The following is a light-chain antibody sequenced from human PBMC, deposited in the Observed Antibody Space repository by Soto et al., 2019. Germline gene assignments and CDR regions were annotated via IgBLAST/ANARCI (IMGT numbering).Light chain of an antibody. V-gene: IGKV3-11*01. Sequence: ETVLTQSPATLSLSPGERATLSCRASQSVSRFFAWYQQKPGQAPRLLIYRVSNRATGVPARFSGSGSGTDFTLSISSLEPEDSGVYYCQQRFTWPLTFGGGTKVAIK. J-gene: IGKJ4*01. CDR2: RVS. CDR1: QSVSRF. CDR3: QQRFTWPLT.